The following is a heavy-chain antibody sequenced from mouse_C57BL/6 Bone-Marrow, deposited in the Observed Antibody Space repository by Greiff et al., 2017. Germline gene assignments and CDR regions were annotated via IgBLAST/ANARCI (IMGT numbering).Heavy chain of an antibody. Sequence: EVQRVESGPGLVQPSQSLSLTCSVTGYSITSGYYWNWIRQFPGNKLEWMGYISYDGSNNYNPSLKNRISITRDTSKKQFFLKLNSVTTEDTATYYCARDLGYFLFDYWGQGTTLTVSS. CDR3: ARDLGYFLFDY. CDR1: GYSITSGYY. V-gene: IGHV3-6*01. J-gene: IGHJ2*01. D-gene: IGHD2-3*01. CDR2: ISYDGSN.